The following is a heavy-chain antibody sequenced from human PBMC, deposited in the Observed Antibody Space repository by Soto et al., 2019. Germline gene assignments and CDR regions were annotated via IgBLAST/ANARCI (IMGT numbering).Heavy chain of an antibody. Sequence: SETLSLTCTVSGGSISSSSYYWGWIRQPPGKGLEWIGSIYYSGSTYYNPSLKSRVTISVDTSKNQFSLKLSSVTAADTAVYYCARLITGSSGYSYYFDYWGQGTLVTVS. CDR2: IYYSGST. D-gene: IGHD3-22*01. CDR1: GGSISSSSYY. CDR3: ARLITGSSGYSYYFDY. V-gene: IGHV4-39*01. J-gene: IGHJ4*02.